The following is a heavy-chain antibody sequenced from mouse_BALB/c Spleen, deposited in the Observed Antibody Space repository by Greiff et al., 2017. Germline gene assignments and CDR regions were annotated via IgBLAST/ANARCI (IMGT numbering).Heavy chain of an antibody. CDR1: GYTFTDYE. Sequence: QVQLKESGAELVRPGASVTLSCKASGYTFTDYEMHWVKQTPVHGLEWIGAIDPETGGTAYNQKFKGKATLTADKSSSTAYMELRSLTSEDSAVYYCTGGITTAWFAYWGQGTLVTVSA. CDR2: IDPETGGT. CDR3: TGGITTAWFAY. D-gene: IGHD2-4*01. J-gene: IGHJ3*01. V-gene: IGHV1-15*01.